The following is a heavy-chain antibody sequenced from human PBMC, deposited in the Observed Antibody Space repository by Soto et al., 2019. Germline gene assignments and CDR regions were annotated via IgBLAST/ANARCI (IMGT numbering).Heavy chain of an antibody. CDR2: IYYSGST. V-gene: IGHV4-39*01. CDR1: GGSISSSSYY. D-gene: IGHD1-26*01. Sequence: QLQLQESGPGLVKPSETLSLTCTVSGGSISSSSYYWGWIRQPPGKGLEWIGSIYYSGSTYYNPSLKSRVTISVDTSKNQFSLKLSSVTAADTAVYYRARRQWELLYDYWGQGTLVTVSS. CDR3: ARRQWELLYDY. J-gene: IGHJ4*02.